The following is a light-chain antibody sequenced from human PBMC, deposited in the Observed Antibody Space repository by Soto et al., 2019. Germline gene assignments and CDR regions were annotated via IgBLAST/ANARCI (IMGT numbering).Light chain of an antibody. V-gene: IGKV1-5*03. J-gene: IGKJ1*01. CDR1: QSISTW. Sequence: DIQMTQSPSTLSASVEDRVTITCRASQSISTWLAWYQQKPGKAPNLLIYKASSLESGVPSRFSGSGSGTEFTLTISSLQPDDFATYYCQQYYSYPWTFGQGTKVDIK. CDR3: QQYYSYPWT. CDR2: KAS.